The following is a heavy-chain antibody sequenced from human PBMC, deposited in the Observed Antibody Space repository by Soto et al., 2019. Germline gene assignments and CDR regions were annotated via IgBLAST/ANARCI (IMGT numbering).Heavy chain of an antibody. Sequence: GGSLRLSCAASGFTFSSNSMNWVRQAPGKGLEWVSSISSSSSYIYYADSVKGRFTISRDNAKNSLYLQMNSLRAEDTAVYDCARDLFMGALPSGPFDPWGQGTLVTVSS. D-gene: IGHD1-26*01. CDR3: ARDLFMGALPSGPFDP. CDR1: GFTFSSNS. CDR2: ISSSSSYI. J-gene: IGHJ5*02. V-gene: IGHV3-21*01.